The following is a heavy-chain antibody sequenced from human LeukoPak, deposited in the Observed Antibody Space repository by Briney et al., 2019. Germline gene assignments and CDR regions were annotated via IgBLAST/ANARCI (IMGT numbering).Heavy chain of an antibody. CDR2: ISGSGGST. CDR1: GFTFSSYA. D-gene: IGHD2-21*02. V-gene: IGHV3-23*01. CDR3: AKDSIVVVTLTYYFDY. J-gene: IGHJ4*02. Sequence: AGGSLRLSCAACGFTFSSYAMSWVRQAPGKGLEWVSAISGSGGSTYYADSVKGRFTISRDNSKNTLYLQMNSLRAEDTAVYYCAKDSIVVVTLTYYFDYWGQGTLVTVSS.